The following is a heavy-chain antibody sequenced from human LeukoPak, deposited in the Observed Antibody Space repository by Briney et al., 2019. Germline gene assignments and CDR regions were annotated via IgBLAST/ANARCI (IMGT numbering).Heavy chain of an antibody. D-gene: IGHD1-26*01. Sequence: PGRSLRLSCAASGFTFDDYAMHWVRQAPGKGLEWVSGISWNSGSIGYADSVKGRFTISRDNAKSSLYLQMNSLRTDDTAVYYCARYGVGATHFDYWGQGTLVTVSS. CDR1: GFTFDDYA. V-gene: IGHV3-9*01. CDR3: ARYGVGATHFDY. J-gene: IGHJ4*02. CDR2: ISWNSGSI.